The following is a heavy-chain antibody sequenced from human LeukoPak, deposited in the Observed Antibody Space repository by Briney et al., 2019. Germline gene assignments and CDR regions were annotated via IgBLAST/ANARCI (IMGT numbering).Heavy chain of an antibody. CDR3: ARGDVVVPAAMS. V-gene: IGHV1-69*05. CDR1: GGTFSSYA. Sequence: SVKVSCKASGGTFSSYAISWVRQAPGQGLEWMGRTIPIFGTANYAQKFQGRVTITTDESTSTAYMELSSLRSEDTAVYYCARGDVVVPAAMSWGQGTLVTVSS. J-gene: IGHJ4*02. CDR2: TIPIFGTA. D-gene: IGHD2-2*01.